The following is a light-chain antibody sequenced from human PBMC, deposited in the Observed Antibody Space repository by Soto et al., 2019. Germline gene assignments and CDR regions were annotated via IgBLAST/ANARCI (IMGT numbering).Light chain of an antibody. CDR2: WAS. CDR3: QQYFSFPYT. V-gene: IGKV4-1*01. Sequence: DILMTQSPDSLAVSLGERATINCTSSQSILYSSNNKDFLAWYQQKPGQPPKLLIHWASSREFGVPDRFSGSGSGTDFNLTISRLQAEDLAVYFCQQYFSFPYTFGQGTKLEIK. CDR1: QSILYSSNNKDF. J-gene: IGKJ2*01.